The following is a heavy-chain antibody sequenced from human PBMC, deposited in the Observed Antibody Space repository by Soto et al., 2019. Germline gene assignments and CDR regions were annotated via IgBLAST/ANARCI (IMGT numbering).Heavy chain of an antibody. CDR2: INPSGGST. CDR3: ARDKPYYYDSSGYYPPTRYFDY. D-gene: IGHD3-22*01. J-gene: IGHJ4*02. V-gene: IGHV1-46*01. Sequence: QVQLVQSGAEVKKPGASVKVSCKASGYTFTSYYMHWVRQAPGQGLEWMGIINPSGGSTSYAQKFKGRVTMTRDTSTSTVYMELSSLRSEDTAVYYCARDKPYYYDSSGYYPPTRYFDYWGQGTLVTVSS. CDR1: GYTFTSYY.